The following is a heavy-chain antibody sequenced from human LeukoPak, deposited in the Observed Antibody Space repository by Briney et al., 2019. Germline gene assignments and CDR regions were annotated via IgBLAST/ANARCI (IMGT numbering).Heavy chain of an antibody. CDR3: ANGSRYGSGGSCYYFDY. D-gene: IGHD2-15*01. Sequence: PGGSLRLSCAASGFTLSSYSMNWVRQAPGKGLQWVSYITSRSSAIYYADSVKGRFTISRDNAKNSLYLQMSSLRDEDTAVYYCANGSRYGSGGSCYYFDYWGQGTLVTVSS. CDR1: GFTLSSYS. V-gene: IGHV3-48*02. J-gene: IGHJ4*02. CDR2: ITSRSSAI.